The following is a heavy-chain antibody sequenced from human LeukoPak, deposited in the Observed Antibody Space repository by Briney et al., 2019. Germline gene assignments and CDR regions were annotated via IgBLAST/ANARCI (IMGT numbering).Heavy chain of an antibody. Sequence: SVKVSCKAFGGTFSSYAISWVRQAPGQGLEWMGGIIPIFGTANYAQKFQGRVTITADESTSTAYMELSNLRSEDTAVYYCARLPYYYGSGSPWANYYYYMDVWGKGTTVTVSS. CDR3: ARLPYYYGSGSPWANYYYYMDV. CDR2: IIPIFGTA. V-gene: IGHV1-69*01. CDR1: GGTFSSYA. D-gene: IGHD3-10*01. J-gene: IGHJ6*03.